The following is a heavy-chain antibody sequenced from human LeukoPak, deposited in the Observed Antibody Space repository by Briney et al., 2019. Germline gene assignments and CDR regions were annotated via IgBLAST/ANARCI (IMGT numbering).Heavy chain of an antibody. CDR3: ARVLGSYYYIDV. D-gene: IGHD3-10*01. V-gene: IGHV4-34*01. J-gene: IGHJ6*03. CDR2: INHSGST. Sequence: PSETLSLTCAVYGGSFSGYYWSWIRQPPGKGLEWIGEINHSGSTTHNPSLKRRVTMSVDTYKNQFSLKLSSVTAADTAVYYCARVLGSYYYIDVWGKGTPVTVS. CDR1: GGSFSGYY.